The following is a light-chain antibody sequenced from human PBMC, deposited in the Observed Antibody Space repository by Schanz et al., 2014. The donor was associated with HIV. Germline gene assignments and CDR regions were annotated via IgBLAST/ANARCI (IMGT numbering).Light chain of an antibody. CDR1: SSNFRSNA. Sequence: SVLTQPPSASGTPGQRVTISCSGSSSNFRSNAVNWYQQLPGTAPKLVIYNTYHRPSGVPDRFSGSQSGASASLAISGLQSEDEADYYCAGWHDSLNVWVFGGGTKLTVL. J-gene: IGLJ3*02. CDR3: AGWHDSLNVWV. CDR2: NTY. V-gene: IGLV1-44*01.